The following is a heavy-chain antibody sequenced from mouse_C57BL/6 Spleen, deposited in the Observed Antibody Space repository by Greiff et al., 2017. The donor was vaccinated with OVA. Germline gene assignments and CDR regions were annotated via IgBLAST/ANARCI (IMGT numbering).Heavy chain of an antibody. CDR1: GFTFSDAW. CDR3: TRPYGYDRYFDV. Sequence: EVKLVESGGGLVQPGGSMKLSCAASGFTFSDAWMDWVRQSPEKGLEWVAEIRNKANNHATYYAESVKGRFTISRDDSESSVYLQMNSLRAEDTGIYYCTRPYGYDRYFDVWGTGTTVTVSS. D-gene: IGHD2-2*01. J-gene: IGHJ1*03. V-gene: IGHV6-6*01. CDR2: IRNKANNHAT.